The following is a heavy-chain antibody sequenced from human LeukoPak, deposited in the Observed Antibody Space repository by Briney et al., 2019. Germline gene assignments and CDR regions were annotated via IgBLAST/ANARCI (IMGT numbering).Heavy chain of an antibody. J-gene: IGHJ3*02. CDR1: GGSISSGGYY. CDR2: IYYSGST. V-gene: IGHV4-31*03. CDR3: ARDSPHSYGYDDAFDI. D-gene: IGHD5-18*01. Sequence: SQTLSLTCTVSGGSISSGGYYWSWIRQHPGKGLEWVGYIYYSGSTYYNPSLKSRVSISVDTSKNQFSLKLRSVTAADTAAYYCARDSPHSYGYDDAFDIWGQGTMVTVSS.